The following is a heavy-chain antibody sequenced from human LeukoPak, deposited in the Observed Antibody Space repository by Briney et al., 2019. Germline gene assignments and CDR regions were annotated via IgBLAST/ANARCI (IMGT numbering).Heavy chain of an antibody. CDR2: IGSGGDT. V-gene: IGHV3-13*04. CDR1: GFTFSTYD. CDR3: ARDWPTIAAAGTIPEYFQH. D-gene: IGHD6-13*01. Sequence: GGSLRLSCAASGFTFSTYDMHWVRQATGQGLQWVSGIGSGGDTYYLGSVKGRFTISRDNAKNSLYLQMNSLRAEDTAVYYCARDWPTIAAAGTIPEYFQHWGQGTLVTVSS. J-gene: IGHJ1*01.